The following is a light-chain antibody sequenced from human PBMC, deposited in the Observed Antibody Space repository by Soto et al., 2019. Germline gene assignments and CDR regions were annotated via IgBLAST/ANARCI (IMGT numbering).Light chain of an antibody. Sequence: DIQMTQSPSTLSGSVGDRVTITCRASQTISSWLAWYQQKPGKAPKLLIYKASTLKSGVPSRFSGSGSGTEFTLTISGLQPDDFATYYCQQYNSYSFGQGTKVDIK. V-gene: IGKV1-5*03. CDR2: KAS. CDR1: QTISSW. CDR3: QQYNSYS. J-gene: IGKJ1*01.